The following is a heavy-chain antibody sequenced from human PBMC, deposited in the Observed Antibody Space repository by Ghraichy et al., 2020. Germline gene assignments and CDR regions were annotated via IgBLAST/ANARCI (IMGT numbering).Heavy chain of an antibody. Sequence: SQTLSLTCAVYGGSFSGYYWSWIRQPPGKGLEWIGEINHSGSTNYNPSLKSRVTISVDTSKNQFSLKLSSVTAADTAVYYCARGLPVYDYVWGSYRYTPFRYWGQGTLVTVSS. D-gene: IGHD3-16*02. J-gene: IGHJ4*02. CDR3: ARGLPVYDYVWGSYRYTPFRY. CDR1: GGSFSGYY. CDR2: INHSGST. V-gene: IGHV4-34*01.